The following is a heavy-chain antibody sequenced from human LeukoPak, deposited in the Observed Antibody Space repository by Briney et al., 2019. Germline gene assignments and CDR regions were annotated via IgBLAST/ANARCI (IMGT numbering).Heavy chain of an antibody. Sequence: SETLSLTCAVYGGSFSGYYWSWIRQHPGKGLEWLGYIYYSGSSYYNPSLKSRVTISVDTSKNQFSLKLSSVTAADTAVYYCARAPGSSSWYILGYWGQGTLVTVSS. CDR1: GGSFSGYY. V-gene: IGHV4-31*11. CDR3: ARAPGSSSWYILGY. D-gene: IGHD6-13*01. J-gene: IGHJ4*02. CDR2: IYYSGSS.